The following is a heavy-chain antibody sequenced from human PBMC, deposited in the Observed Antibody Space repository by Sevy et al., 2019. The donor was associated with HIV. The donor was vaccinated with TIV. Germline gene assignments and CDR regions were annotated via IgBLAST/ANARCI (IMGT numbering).Heavy chain of an antibody. J-gene: IGHJ5*02. CDR3: ARAPPVRSGDDSLNWFDP. CDR2: IYYTGST. D-gene: IGHD5-12*01. CDR1: GGSISAYY. Sequence: SETLSLTCTVSGGSISAYYWSWIRQPPGKPLEYIGYIYYTGSTNYNPSLKSRVTISVDTSKNQFSLKLNSVTAADTAVVFCARAPPVRSGDDSLNWFDPWGQGTLVTVSS. V-gene: IGHV4-59*01.